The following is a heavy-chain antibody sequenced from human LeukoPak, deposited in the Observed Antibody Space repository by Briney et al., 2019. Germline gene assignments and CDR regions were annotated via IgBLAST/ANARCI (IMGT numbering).Heavy chain of an antibody. D-gene: IGHD4-17*01. J-gene: IGHJ4*02. V-gene: IGHV3-11*01. CDR1: GFTSSDYY. CDR2: ISSSGSTI. Sequence: GGSLRLSCAASGFTSSDYYMSWIRQAPGKGLEWVSYISSSGSTIYYADSVKGRFTISRDNAKNSLYLQMNSLRAEDTAVYYCAHDPATVPSAGYWGQGTQVTVSS. CDR3: AHDPATVPSAGY.